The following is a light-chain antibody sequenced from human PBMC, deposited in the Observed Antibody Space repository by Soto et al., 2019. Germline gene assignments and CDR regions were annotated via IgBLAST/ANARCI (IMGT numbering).Light chain of an antibody. CDR1: SSNIGAGYD. CDR2: GNS. J-gene: IGLJ1*01. V-gene: IGLV1-40*01. Sequence: VLTQPPSVSGAPGXRVTISCTGSSSNIGAGYDVHWYQQLPGTAPKLLIYGNSNRPSGVPDRFSGSKSGTSASLAITGLQAEDEADYYCQSYDSSLSGYVFGTGTKLTVL. CDR3: QSYDSSLSGYV.